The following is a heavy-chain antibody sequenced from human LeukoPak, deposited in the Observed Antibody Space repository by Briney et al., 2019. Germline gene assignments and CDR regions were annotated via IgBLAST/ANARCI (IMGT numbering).Heavy chain of an antibody. V-gene: IGHV3-23*01. Sequence: GGSLRLSCAASGFDFSNTGMTWVRQAPGRGLEWVSTISPTGEGTHYADSVKGRFTISRDNSKNTLSLEMDSLRADDTATYYCARDAGGAWPFDYWGQGTRVIVSS. CDR2: ISPTGEGT. D-gene: IGHD4-17*01. CDR3: ARDAGGAWPFDY. CDR1: GFDFSNTG. J-gene: IGHJ4*02.